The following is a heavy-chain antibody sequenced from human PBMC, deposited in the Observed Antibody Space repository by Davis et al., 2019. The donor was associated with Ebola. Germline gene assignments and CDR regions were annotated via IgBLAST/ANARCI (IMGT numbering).Heavy chain of an antibody. CDR3: ARHQRTAGYYYYGMDV. J-gene: IGHJ6*02. Sequence: ASVKVSCKASGYTFTSYAMNWVRQAPGQGLEWMGWINTNTGNPTYAQGFTGRFVFSLDTSVSTAYLQISSLKASDTAMYYCARHQRTAGYYYYGMDVWGQGTTVTVSS. V-gene: IGHV7-4-1*02. CDR2: INTNTGNP. D-gene: IGHD6-25*01. CDR1: GYTFTSYA.